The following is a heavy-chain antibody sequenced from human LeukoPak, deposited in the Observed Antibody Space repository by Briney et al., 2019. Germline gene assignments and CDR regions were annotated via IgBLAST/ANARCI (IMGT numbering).Heavy chain of an antibody. CDR1: GGSISSGDYY. J-gene: IGHJ3*02. V-gene: IGHV4-30-4*01. Sequence: PSETLSLTCTVSGGSISSGDYYWSWIRQPPGKGLEWIGYIYYSGSTYYNPSLKSRVTISVDTSKSQFSLKLSSVTAADTAVYYCASPSVLRFLEWSYPDAFDIWGQGTMVTVPS. CDR2: IYYSGST. D-gene: IGHD3-3*01. CDR3: ASPSVLRFLEWSYPDAFDI.